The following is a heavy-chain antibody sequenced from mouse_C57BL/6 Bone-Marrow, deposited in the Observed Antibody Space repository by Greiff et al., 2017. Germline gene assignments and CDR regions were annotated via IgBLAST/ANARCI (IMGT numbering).Heavy chain of an antibody. Sequence: QVQLQQSGAELVKPGTSVKVSCKASGYAFTSYLIDWVKQRPGQGLEWIGDINPGSGGTNYNEKFKGKATLTADKSSSTAYMQLSSLTSEDSAVYSCARRSGNYDYWGQGTPLTVSA. CDR1: GYAFTSYL. J-gene: IGHJ2*01. CDR2: INPGSGGT. CDR3: ARRSGNYDY. V-gene: IGHV1-54*01. D-gene: IGHD1-1*02.